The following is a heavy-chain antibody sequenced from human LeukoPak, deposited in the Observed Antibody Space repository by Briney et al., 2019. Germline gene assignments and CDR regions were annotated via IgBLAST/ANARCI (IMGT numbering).Heavy chain of an antibody. J-gene: IGHJ5*02. V-gene: IGHV1-2*02. CDR2: INPNSGGT. CDR1: GYTFTGYY. CDR3: ARDRGYGDYERNWFDP. D-gene: IGHD4-17*01. Sequence: ASVKVSCKASGYTFTGYYMHWVRQAPGQGLEWMGWINPNSGGTNYAQKFQGRVTMTRDTSISTAYMELSRLRSDDTAVYYCARDRGYGDYERNWFDPWGQGTLVTVSS.